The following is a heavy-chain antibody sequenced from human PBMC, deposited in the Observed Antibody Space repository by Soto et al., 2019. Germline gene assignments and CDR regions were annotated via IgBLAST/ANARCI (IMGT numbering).Heavy chain of an antibody. V-gene: IGHV1-18*01. CDR2: INPYNGNT. D-gene: IGHD2-15*01. CDR3: AKGGIAVPMHLCY. CDR1: GYTFDTYG. J-gene: IGHJ4*02. Sequence: VKVSCKASGYTFDTYGITWVRQAPGQGLEWMGWINPYNGNTKFAQKLQDRVTMTTATSTSTAYMELASLRSDDTAVYYCAKGGIAVPMHLCYWGQGTLVTVSS.